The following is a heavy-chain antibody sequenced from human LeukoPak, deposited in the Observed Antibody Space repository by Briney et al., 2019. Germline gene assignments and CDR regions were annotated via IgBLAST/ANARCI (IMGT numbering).Heavy chain of an antibody. V-gene: IGHV1-24*01. CDR1: GYTLTELS. D-gene: IGHD6-13*01. CDR3: ATRGSSRIAAAHWFDP. Sequence: ASVKVSCKVSGYTLTELSMHWVRQAPGKGLEWMGGFDPEDGETIYAQKFQGRVTRTEDTSTDTAYMELSSLRSEDTAVYYCATRGSSRIAAAHWFDPWGQGTLVTVSS. CDR2: FDPEDGET. J-gene: IGHJ5*02.